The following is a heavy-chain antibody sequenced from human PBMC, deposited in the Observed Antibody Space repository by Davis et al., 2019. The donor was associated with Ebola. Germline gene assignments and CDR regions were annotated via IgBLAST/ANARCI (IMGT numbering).Heavy chain of an antibody. CDR2: ISYDGSNK. CDR3: ASLDTAMDY. Sequence: GESLKISCAASGFTFSNYWMHWVRQAPGKGLEWVAVISYDGSNKYYADSVKGRFTISRDNSKNTLYLQMNSLRAEDTAVYYCASLDTAMDYWGQGTLVTVSS. D-gene: IGHD5-18*01. J-gene: IGHJ4*02. V-gene: IGHV3-30-3*01. CDR1: GFTFSNYW.